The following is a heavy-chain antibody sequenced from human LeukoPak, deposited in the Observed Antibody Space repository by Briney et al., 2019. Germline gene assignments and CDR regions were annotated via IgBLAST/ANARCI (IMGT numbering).Heavy chain of an antibody. J-gene: IGHJ4*02. V-gene: IGHV4-39*07. D-gene: IGHD3-9*01. Sequence: PGGSLRLSCAASGFTFSSYAMSWVRQAPGKGLEWIGSIYYSGSTYYNPSLKSRVTISVDTSKNQFSLKLSSVTAADTAVYYCARGPITIFFYWGQGTLVTVSS. CDR3: ARGPITIFFY. CDR1: GFTFSSYA. CDR2: IYYSGST.